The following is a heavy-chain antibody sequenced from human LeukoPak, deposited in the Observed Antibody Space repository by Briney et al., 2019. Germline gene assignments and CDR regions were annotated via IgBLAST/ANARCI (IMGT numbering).Heavy chain of an antibody. CDR1: GYTFTSYD. J-gene: IGHJ4*02. V-gene: IGHV1-8*01. D-gene: IGHD3-22*01. CDR2: MNPNSGNT. CDR3: ARGGGPTSIYDSSGYYSDY. Sequence: ASVKVSCKASGYTFTSYDINGVRQATGQGREWMGWMNPNSGNTGYAQKFQGRVTMARNTSISTAYMELSSLRSEDTAVYYCARGGGPTSIYDSSGYYSDYWGQGTLVTVSS.